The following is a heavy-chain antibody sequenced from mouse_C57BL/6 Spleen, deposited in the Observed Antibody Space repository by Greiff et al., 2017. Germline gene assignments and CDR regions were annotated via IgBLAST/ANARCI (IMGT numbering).Heavy chain of an antibody. CDR2: ISYDGSN. Sequence: EVQLQESGPGLVKPSQSLSLTCSVTGYSITSGYYWNWIRQFPGNKLEWMGYISYDGSNNYNPSLKNRISITRDTSKNQFFLKLNSVTTEDTATYYCARDYGNGYAMDYWGQGTSVTVSS. CDR1: GYSITSGYY. V-gene: IGHV3-6*01. D-gene: IGHD2-1*01. CDR3: ARDYGNGYAMDY. J-gene: IGHJ4*01.